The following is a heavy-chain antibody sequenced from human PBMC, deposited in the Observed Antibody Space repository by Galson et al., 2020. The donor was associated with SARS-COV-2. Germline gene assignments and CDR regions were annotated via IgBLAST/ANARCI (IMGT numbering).Heavy chain of an antibody. V-gene: IGHV1-46*03. D-gene: IGHD6-6*01. J-gene: IGHJ4*02. CDR1: GYTFTSHY. Sequence: RQEASVKVSCKASGYTFTSHYIHWVRQAPGQGLEWMGIINPSADITTYARRFQGRVTVTRDTSTNTVYMELSSLRSGDTAVYYCTREVWDRSSSAFDYWGQGTLVTVSS. CDR2: INPSADIT. CDR3: TREVWDRSSSAFDY.